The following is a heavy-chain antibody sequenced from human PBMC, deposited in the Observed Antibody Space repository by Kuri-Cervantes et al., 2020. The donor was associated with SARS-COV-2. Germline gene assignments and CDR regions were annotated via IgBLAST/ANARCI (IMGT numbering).Heavy chain of an antibody. CDR1: GFTFSSYS. CDR3: ARDIYLNPVV. J-gene: IGHJ4*02. CDR2: ISSSSSYI. V-gene: IGHV3-21*01. Sequence: LSLTCAASGFTFSSYSMNWVRQAPGKGLEWVSSISSSSSYIYYADSVKGRFTISRDNAKNSLYLQMNSLRAEDTAAYYCARDIYLNPVVWGQGTLVTVSS. D-gene: IGHD2-15*01.